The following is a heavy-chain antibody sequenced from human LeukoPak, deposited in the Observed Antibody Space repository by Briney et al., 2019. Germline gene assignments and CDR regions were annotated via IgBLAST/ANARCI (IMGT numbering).Heavy chain of an antibody. CDR3: ARVRVGTVTTPLDY. CDR2: ISAYNGNT. V-gene: IGHV1-18*01. J-gene: IGHJ4*02. Sequence: ASVKVSCKASGYTFTSYGISWVRQAPGQGLEWMGWISAYNGNTNYAQKLQGRVTMTTDTSTSPAYMELRSLRSDDTAVYYCARVRVGTVTTPLDYWGQGTLVTVSS. D-gene: IGHD4-17*01. CDR1: GYTFTSYG.